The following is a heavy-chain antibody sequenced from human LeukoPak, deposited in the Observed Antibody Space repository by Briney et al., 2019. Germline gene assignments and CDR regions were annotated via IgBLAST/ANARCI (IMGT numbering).Heavy chain of an antibody. CDR1: GFTFSTYS. D-gene: IGHD2-15*01. CDR2: ISSSTTYI. Sequence: PGGSLRLSCAASGFTFSTYSMNWVRQAPGKGLEWVSYISSSTTYIYYADSVKGRFTISRDNAKNSLYLQMNSLRAEDTPVYYCARDRGYYSGGSCYSNAFDIWGQGTMVTVSS. J-gene: IGHJ3*02. CDR3: ARDRGYYSGGSCYSNAFDI. V-gene: IGHV3-21*01.